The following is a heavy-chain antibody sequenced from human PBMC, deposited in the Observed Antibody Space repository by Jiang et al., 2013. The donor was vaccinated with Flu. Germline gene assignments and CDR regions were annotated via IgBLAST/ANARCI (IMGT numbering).Heavy chain of an antibody. CDR3: ARTPPGRRSGYCSGGSCYRYFDL. CDR2: IIPIFGTA. CDR1: GGTFSSYA. Sequence: SGAEVKKPGSSVKVSCKASGGTFSSYAISWVRQAPGQGLEWMGGIIPIFGTANYAQKFQGRVTITADESTSTAYMELSSLRSEDTAVYYCARTPPGRRSGYCSGGSCYRYFDLWGRGTLVTVSS. V-gene: IGHV1-69*01. D-gene: IGHD2-15*01. J-gene: IGHJ2*01.